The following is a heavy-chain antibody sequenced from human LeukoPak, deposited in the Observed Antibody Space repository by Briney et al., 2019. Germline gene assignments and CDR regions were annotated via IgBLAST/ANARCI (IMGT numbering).Heavy chain of an antibody. CDR2: ISYDGSNK. D-gene: IGHD6-19*01. J-gene: IGHJ4*02. CDR1: GFTFSSYG. CDR3: ANDRGSGWYYFDY. Sequence: GGSLRLSCAASGFTFSSYGMLWVRQAPGKGLEWVAAISYDGSNKYCAASVKGRFTISRDNSKNTLYLQMNSLRAEDTAVYYCANDRGSGWYYFDYWGQGTLVTVSS. V-gene: IGHV3-30*18.